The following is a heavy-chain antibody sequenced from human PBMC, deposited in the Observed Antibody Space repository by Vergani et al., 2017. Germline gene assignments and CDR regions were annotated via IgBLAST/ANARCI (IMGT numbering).Heavy chain of an antibody. V-gene: IGHV1-46*01. J-gene: IGHJ6*02. CDR1: GYTFTSYY. D-gene: IGHD2-21*02. CDR2: INPSGGST. CDR3: AREKVVTARRGGTYYYYYYGMDV. Sequence: QVQLVQSRAEVKKPGASVKVSCKASGYTFTSYYMHWVRQAPGQGLEWMGIINPSGGSTSYAQKFQGRVTMTRDTSTSTVYMELSSLRSEDTAVYYCAREKVVTARRGGTYYYYYYGMDVWGQGTTVTVSS.